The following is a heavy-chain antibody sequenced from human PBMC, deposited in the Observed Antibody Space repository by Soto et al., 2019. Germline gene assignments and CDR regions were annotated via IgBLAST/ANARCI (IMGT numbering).Heavy chain of an antibody. D-gene: IGHD2-8*01. V-gene: IGHV1-24*01. J-gene: IGHJ6*03. CDR2: FDPEDGET. Sequence: ASVKVSCKVSGYTLTELSMHWVRQAPGKGLEWMGGFDPEDGETIYAQKFQGRVTMTEDTSTDTAYMELSSLRSEDTAVYYCATALGYCTNGVCYTPWRNYYYMDVWGKGTTVTSP. CDR1: GYTLTELS. CDR3: ATALGYCTNGVCYTPWRNYYYMDV.